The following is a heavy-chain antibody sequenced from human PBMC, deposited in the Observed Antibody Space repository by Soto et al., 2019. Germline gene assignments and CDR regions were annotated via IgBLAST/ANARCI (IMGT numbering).Heavy chain of an antibody. V-gene: IGHV3-33*01. J-gene: IGHJ6*02. CDR3: ARDRWEFQLFYYGLDV. Sequence: LILSCAASGFTFSNYGMHWVRQAPCKGLEWVAIIWYDGSNDYYVDSVKGRFTISRDNSKNTLSLQMNSLRAEDTAVYYCARDRWEFQLFYYGLDVWGQGTTVTVSS. CDR1: GFTFSNYG. D-gene: IGHD1-26*01. CDR2: IWYDGSND.